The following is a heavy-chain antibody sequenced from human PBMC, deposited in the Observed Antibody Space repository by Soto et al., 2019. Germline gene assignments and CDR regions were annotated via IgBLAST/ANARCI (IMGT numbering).Heavy chain of an antibody. D-gene: IGHD6-13*01. J-gene: IGHJ3*01. CDR1: GYTFTSYS. CDR3: ARDVLDGTNSAFDL. Sequence: ASVKVSCKASGYTFTSYSIHWVRQAPGQRLEWMGWINPGNGNTKYSQKLQGRVTYTRDTSASTAYMELRSLTSEDTAIYYCARDVLDGTNSAFDLWGQGTMVTVSS. CDR2: INPGNGNT. V-gene: IGHV1-3*01.